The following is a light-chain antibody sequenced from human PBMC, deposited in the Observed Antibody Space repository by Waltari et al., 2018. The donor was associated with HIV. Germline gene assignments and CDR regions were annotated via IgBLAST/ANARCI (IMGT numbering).Light chain of an antibody. Sequence: EIVMTQSPATLSVSLGERATLSCRASQSLTSNLAWYQQKPGQAPRLLIYGASTRATGIPARFRCSRSGTEFTLTISSLQSEDFAVYYCQQYAKWPPYTFGQGTKLEIK. V-gene: IGKV3-15*01. J-gene: IGKJ2*01. CDR1: QSLTSN. CDR2: GAS. CDR3: QQYAKWPPYT.